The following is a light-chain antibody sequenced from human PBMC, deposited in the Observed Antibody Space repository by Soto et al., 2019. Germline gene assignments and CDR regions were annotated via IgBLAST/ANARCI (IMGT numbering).Light chain of an antibody. CDR2: DTS. CDR1: HTIASVY. CDR3: QQYDTSVT. J-gene: IGKJ4*01. V-gene: IGKV3D-20*01. Sequence: IVLTQSPASLSLSPGERATLSCGASHTIASVYLAWYQHKPGLAPRLLSYDTSIRATGIPDRFTGSGSGTDFTLTISRLESEDFAVYYCQQYDTSVTFGGGTKVEIK.